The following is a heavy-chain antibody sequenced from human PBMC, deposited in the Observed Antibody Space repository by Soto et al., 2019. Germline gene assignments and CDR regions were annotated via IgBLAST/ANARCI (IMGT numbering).Heavy chain of an antibody. V-gene: IGHV4-4*07. CDR2: SSTSGNT. J-gene: IGHJ4*02. Sequence: PSETLSLTCTVSGVSISNYYWSWIRQPAGKGLEWIGRSSTSGNTNYNPSLKSRVTMSLDTSKNQFSLMLNSVTAADTAVYYCRRDFDYWGQGTLVTVSS. CDR1: GVSISNYY. D-gene: IGHD6-6*01. CDR3: RRDFDY.